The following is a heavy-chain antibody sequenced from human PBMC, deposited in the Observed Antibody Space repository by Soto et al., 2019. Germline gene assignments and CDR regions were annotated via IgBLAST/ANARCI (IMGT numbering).Heavy chain of an antibody. J-gene: IGHJ4*02. CDR2: VFVDDSDT. CDR3: GAVRTISGRFHSLYX. CDR1: GYRFTSYW. D-gene: IGHD3-16*01. V-gene: IGHV5-51*01. Sequence: VESLKISCEDSGYRFTSYWIAWVRQMPGKGLELMVIVFVDDSDTRYSPSFQGQVTISAYKSLKSAYLQGTSLSSSDTATYYCGAVRTISGRFHSLYXWGQGTRVTVSX.